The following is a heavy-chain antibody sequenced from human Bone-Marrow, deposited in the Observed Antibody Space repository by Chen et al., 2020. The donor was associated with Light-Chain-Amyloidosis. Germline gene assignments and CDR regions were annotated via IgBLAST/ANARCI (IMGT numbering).Heavy chain of an antibody. D-gene: IGHD3-3*01. V-gene: IGHV3-48*01. Sequence: EVQLVESGGGLVQPGGSLRLSCAASGFTFSSYSMNWVRQAPGKGLEWVSYISSSSSTIYYADSVKGRFTISRDNAKNSLYLQMNSLRAEDTAVYYCAKVEDYDFWSGYYNPPVGVDVWGQGTTVTVSS. J-gene: IGHJ6*02. CDR1: GFTFSSYS. CDR2: ISSSSSTI. CDR3: AKVEDYDFWSGYYNPPVGVDV.